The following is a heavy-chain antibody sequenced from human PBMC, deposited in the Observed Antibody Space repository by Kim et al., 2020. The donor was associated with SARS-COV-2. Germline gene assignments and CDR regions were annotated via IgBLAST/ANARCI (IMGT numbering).Heavy chain of an antibody. D-gene: IGHD3-16*01. J-gene: IGHJ6*02. CDR3: LRRGEHNYAMDV. V-gene: IGHV5-51*01. Sequence: RYSPSFQGQVTISVDKSISTAYLQWSSLKASDTAMYYCLRRGEHNYAMDVWGQGTTVIVSS.